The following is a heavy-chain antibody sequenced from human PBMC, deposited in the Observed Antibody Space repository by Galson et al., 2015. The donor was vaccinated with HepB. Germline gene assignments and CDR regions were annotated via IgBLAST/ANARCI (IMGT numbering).Heavy chain of an antibody. CDR2: ISHSGNST. V-gene: IGHV3-23*01. D-gene: IGHD2-2*01. Sequence: ETLSLTCAVYGGSFSGYYWSWIRQPPGKGLEWVSSISHSGNSTYYSDFVRGRFAISRDSSKNTLYLQMNSLRGEDTAVYHCARDPRFCSGSSCNSTHHFHHDLDVWGQGTMVTVSS. J-gene: IGHJ6*02. CDR3: ARDPRFCSGSSCNSTHHFHHDLDV. CDR1: GGSFSGYY.